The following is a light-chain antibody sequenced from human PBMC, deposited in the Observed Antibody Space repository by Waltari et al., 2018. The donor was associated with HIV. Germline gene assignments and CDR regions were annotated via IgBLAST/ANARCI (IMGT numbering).Light chain of an antibody. Sequence: QPVVTQSPSAAASLGASVKLTCTLSRGHSDYATAWHQQHPQKGPRYLTRLNNDGSPYKGDGIPDRFSGSSSGAERYLIISSLQSGDEADYYCQTWDTGIIIFGGGTKLTVL. CDR1: RGHSDYA. CDR2: LNNDGSP. J-gene: IGLJ2*01. CDR3: QTWDTGIII. V-gene: IGLV4-69*01.